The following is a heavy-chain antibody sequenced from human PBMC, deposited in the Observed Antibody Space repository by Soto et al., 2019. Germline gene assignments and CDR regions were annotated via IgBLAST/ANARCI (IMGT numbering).Heavy chain of an antibody. D-gene: IGHD2-15*01. Sequence: GASVKVSCKASGDTFTSYGISWVRQAPGQGLEWMGWISAYNGNTNYAQKLQGRVTMTTDTSTSTAYMELRSLRSDDTAVYYCARVRVVVAATRRNWFDPWGQGTLVTV. V-gene: IGHV1-18*01. CDR2: ISAYNGNT. J-gene: IGHJ5*02. CDR1: GDTFTSYG. CDR3: ARVRVVVAATRRNWFDP.